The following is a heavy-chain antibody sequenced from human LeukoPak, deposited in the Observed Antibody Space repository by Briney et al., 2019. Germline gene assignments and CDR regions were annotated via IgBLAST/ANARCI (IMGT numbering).Heavy chain of an antibody. D-gene: IGHD3-22*01. V-gene: IGHV3-23*01. CDR1: GFTFSSYA. CDR3: AKTYYYDSSGYFYAFDI. J-gene: IGHJ3*02. Sequence: PGGSLRLSCAASGFTFSSYAMSWVRQAPGKGLEGVSAISGSGGSTYYADSVKGRFTISRDNSKNTLYLQMNSLRAEDTAVYYCAKTYYYDSSGYFYAFDIWGQGTMVTVSS. CDR2: ISGSGGST.